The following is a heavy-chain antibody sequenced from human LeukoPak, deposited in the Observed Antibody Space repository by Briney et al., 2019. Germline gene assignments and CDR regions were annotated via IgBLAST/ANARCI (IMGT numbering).Heavy chain of an antibody. Sequence: GASVKASCKASGYTFTGYYMHWVRQAPGQGLEWMGWINPNSGGTNYAQKFQGRVTMTRDTSISTAYMELSRLRSDDTAVYYCARSRGIVVVPAAIRTAFDIWGQGTMVTVSS. D-gene: IGHD2-2*02. J-gene: IGHJ3*02. V-gene: IGHV1-2*02. CDR3: ARSRGIVVVPAAIRTAFDI. CDR2: INPNSGGT. CDR1: GYTFTGYY.